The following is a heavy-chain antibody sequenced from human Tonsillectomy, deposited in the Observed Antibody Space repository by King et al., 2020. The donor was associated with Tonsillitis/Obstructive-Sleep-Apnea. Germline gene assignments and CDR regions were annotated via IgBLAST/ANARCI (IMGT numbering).Heavy chain of an antibody. CDR3: ARGYNLYYGMDV. D-gene: IGHD1-1*01. V-gene: IGHV3-33*01. CDR2: IWYDGSNK. J-gene: IGHJ6*02. Sequence: VQLVESGGGVVQPGRSLRLSCAASGFTFSTYGMHWVRQAPGKGLEWVAVIWYDGSNKYYADSVKGRFTISRDNSKNTLYLQMNSLRAEDTAVYYCARGYNLYYGMDVWGQGTTVTVSS. CDR1: GFTFSTYG.